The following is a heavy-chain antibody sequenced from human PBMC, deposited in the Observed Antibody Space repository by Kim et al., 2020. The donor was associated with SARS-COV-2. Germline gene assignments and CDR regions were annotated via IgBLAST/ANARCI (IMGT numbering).Heavy chain of an antibody. D-gene: IGHD3-10*01. Sequence: GSESYYVDSVKGRFTISRDNAKNSLYLQMNSLRVEDTAVYYCARSAFGDNYWGQGTLVSVSS. V-gene: IGHV3-7*01. CDR2: GSES. J-gene: IGHJ4*02. CDR3: ARSAFGDNY.